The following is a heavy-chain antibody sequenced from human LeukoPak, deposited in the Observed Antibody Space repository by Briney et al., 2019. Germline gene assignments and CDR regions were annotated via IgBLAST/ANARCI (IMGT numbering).Heavy chain of an antibody. D-gene: IGHD3/OR15-3a*01. CDR3: ARQTGSGLFILP. V-gene: IGHV4-39*01. CDR1: GVSISSSNSY. CDR2: IYYTGNT. Sequence: PSETLSLTCSVSGVSISSSNSYWGWIRQPPGKGLEWIGSIYYTGNTYYNASLKSQVSISIDMSKNQFSLKITSVTVADTGVYYCARQTGSGLFILPGGQGTLVTVSS. J-gene: IGHJ4*02.